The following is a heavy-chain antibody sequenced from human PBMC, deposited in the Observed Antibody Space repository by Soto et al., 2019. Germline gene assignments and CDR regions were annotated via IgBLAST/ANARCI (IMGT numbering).Heavy chain of an antibody. CDR1: GDSVSSNSAA. V-gene: IGHV6-1*01. D-gene: IGHD3-10*01. CDR3: VRDRYSSSGWFDP. Sequence: SQTLSLTCAISGDSVSSNSAAWNWIRHSPSRGLEWLGRTYYRSRFFSDYAESVKSRITINPDTSKNQFSLQLKSVTPEDTAVYYCVRDRYSSSGWFDPWGQGTPVTVSS. J-gene: IGHJ5*02. CDR2: TYYRSRFFS.